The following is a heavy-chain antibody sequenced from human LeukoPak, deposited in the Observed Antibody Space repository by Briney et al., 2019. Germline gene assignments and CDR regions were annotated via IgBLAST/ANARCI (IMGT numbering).Heavy chain of an antibody. V-gene: IGHV3-23*01. CDR3: ARSWTAARKYYFDY. CDR2: ISGSGGST. CDR1: GFTFSSYA. J-gene: IGHJ4*02. Sequence: GGSLRLSCAASGFTFSSYAMSWVRQAPGKGLEWVSAISGSGGSTYYADSVKGRFTISRDNSKNTLYLQMNSLRAEDTAVYYCARSWTAARKYYFDYWGQGTLATVSS. D-gene: IGHD6-6*01.